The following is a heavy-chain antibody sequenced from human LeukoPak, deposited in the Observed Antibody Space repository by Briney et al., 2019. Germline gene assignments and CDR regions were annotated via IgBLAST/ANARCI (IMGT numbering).Heavy chain of an antibody. D-gene: IGHD2-21*02. CDR1: GFTFSDYY. CDR2: ISSSGSTI. Sequence: GGSLRLSCAASGFTFSDYYMSWIRQAPGKGLEWVSYISSSGSTIYYADSAKGRFTISRDNAKKSLYLQMNSLRAEDTAVYYCARDFGRVVATATVDYWGQGTLVTVSS. V-gene: IGHV3-11*01. J-gene: IGHJ4*02. CDR3: ARDFGRVVATATVDY.